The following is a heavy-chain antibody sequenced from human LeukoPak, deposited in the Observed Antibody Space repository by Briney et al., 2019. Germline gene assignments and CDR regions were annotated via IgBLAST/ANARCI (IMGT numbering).Heavy chain of an antibody. CDR2: IYYSGST. V-gene: IGHV4-39*01. Sequence: SQTLSLTCTVSGGTISSSSFYWGWIRQPPGRGLEWIGSIYYSGSTSYNPSLKSRVTISVDTSKNQFSLKLSSVTAADTAVYYCARLPTITFFDYWGQGTLVTVSS. J-gene: IGHJ4*02. CDR1: GGTISSSSFY. D-gene: IGHD5-12*01. CDR3: ARLPTITFFDY.